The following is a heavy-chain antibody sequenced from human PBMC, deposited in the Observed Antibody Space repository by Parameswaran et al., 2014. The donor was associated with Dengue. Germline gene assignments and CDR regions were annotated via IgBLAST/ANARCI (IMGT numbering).Heavy chain of an antibody. CDR2: IYYSGST. D-gene: IGHD5-12*01. CDR3: ARYDIVATRCFDF. J-gene: IGHJ4*02. Sequence: WIRQPPGKGLEWIGYIYYSGSTYYNPSLKSRVTISVDTSKNQFSLKLSSVTAADTAVYYCARYDIVATRCFDFWGQGTLVTVSS. V-gene: IGHV4-31*02.